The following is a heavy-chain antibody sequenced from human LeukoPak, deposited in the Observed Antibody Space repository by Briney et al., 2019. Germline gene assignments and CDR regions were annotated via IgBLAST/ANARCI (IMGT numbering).Heavy chain of an antibody. CDR1: GGSFSGYY. J-gene: IGHJ4*02. CDR3: ASHGYSYGFDY. Sequence: PSETLSLTCAVYGGSFSGYYWSWIRQPPGKGLEWIGEINHSGSTNYNPSLKSRITISVDTSKNQFSLKLSSVTAADTAVYYCASHGYSYGFDYWGQGTLVTVSS. D-gene: IGHD5-18*01. V-gene: IGHV4-34*01. CDR2: INHSGST.